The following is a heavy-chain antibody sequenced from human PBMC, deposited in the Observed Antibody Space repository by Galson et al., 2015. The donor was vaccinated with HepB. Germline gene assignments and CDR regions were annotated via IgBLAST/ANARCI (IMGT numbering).Heavy chain of an antibody. CDR3: AKIFDRTYGSGSYFDYFDY. D-gene: IGHD3-10*01. V-gene: IGHV3-23*01. Sequence: SLRLSCAASGFTFSTYAMTWVRQAPGKGLEWVSTISGSGGSTYYADSVKGRFTISRDNSKNTLYLQMNSLRAEDTAVYYCAKIFDRTYGSGSYFDYFDYWGQGTLVTVSS. CDR1: GFTFSTYA. J-gene: IGHJ4*02. CDR2: ISGSGGST.